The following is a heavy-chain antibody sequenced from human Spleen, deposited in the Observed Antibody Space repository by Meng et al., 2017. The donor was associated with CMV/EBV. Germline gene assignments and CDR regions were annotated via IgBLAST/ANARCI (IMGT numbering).Heavy chain of an antibody. D-gene: IGHD2-2*01. J-gene: IGHJ5*02. Sequence: SETLSLTCAVSGGSFSDYYWSWIRQPPGKGLEWIGSIYYSGNTYYNPSLKSRVTISIDMSKNQFSLRLSSVTAADAAVFYCARIVLVPAANNWFDRWGQGTLVTVSS. V-gene: IGHV4-39*07. CDR2: IYYSGNT. CDR3: ARIVLVPAANNWFDR. CDR1: GGSFSDYY.